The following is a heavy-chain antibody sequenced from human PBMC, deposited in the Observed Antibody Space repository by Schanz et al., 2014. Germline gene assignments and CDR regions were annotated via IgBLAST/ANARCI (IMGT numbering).Heavy chain of an antibody. Sequence: VQLLESGGGLVQPGGSLRLSCAASGFTFSSYAMHWVRQASGKGLEYVSAITRSGGGTYYSDSVKGRFTISRDNSKNTLYLQMNSLSADDTAVFYCAKGMGYCSGGTCYDYYYYGLDVWGQGTTVTVSS. J-gene: IGHJ6*02. D-gene: IGHD2-15*01. V-gene: IGHV3-64*04. CDR2: ITRSGGGT. CDR3: AKGMGYCSGGTCYDYYYYGLDV. CDR1: GFTFSSYA.